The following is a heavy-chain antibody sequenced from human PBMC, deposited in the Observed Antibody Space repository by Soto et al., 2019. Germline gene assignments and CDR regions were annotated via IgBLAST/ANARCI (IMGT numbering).Heavy chain of an antibody. CDR2: VNGDGTAT. J-gene: IGHJ1*01. D-gene: IGHD3-3*01. V-gene: IGHV3-74*01. CDR1: GFTFSDHW. CDR3: ARGWLEWLSRQPPSDN. Sequence: GESLKISCAASGFTFSDHWMHWVRQAPGEGLMCVARVNGDGTATSYADSVKGRFTISRDNAKNTLYLEMHSLRVDDTAVYYCARGWLEWLSRQPPSDNWGQGTVVTVSS.